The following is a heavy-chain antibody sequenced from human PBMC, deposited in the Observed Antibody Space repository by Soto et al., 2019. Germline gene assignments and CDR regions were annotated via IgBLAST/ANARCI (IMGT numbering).Heavy chain of an antibody. J-gene: IGHJ5*02. CDR2: IWYDGSNK. V-gene: IGHV3-33*01. CDR1: GLTFSSYG. D-gene: IGHD1-1*01. CDR3: ARDLESSLNWFDP. Sequence: PGGSLRLSCAASGLTFSSYGMHWVRQAPGKGLEWVAVIWYDGSNKYYADSVKGRFTISRDNSKNTMYLQMNSLRAEDTAVYYCARDLESSLNWFDPWGQGTLVTVSS.